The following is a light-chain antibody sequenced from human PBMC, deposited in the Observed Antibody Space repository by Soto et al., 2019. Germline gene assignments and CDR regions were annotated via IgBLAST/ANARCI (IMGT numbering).Light chain of an antibody. CDR2: GNT. V-gene: IGLV1-40*01. J-gene: IGLJ2*01. Sequence: QSVLTQPPSVSGAPGQRVTISCTWSSSNIGAGYDVHCYQQLPARAPKLLIYGNTTRPIGVTDRFSGSKSGTSAAMAITVLQVEDEDDYCCVSFGRSPSVVFCGGTALTV. CDR3: VSFGRSPSVV. CDR1: SSNIGAGYD.